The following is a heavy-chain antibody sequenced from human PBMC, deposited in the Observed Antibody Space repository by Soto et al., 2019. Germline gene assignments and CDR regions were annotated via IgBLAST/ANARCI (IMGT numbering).Heavy chain of an antibody. V-gene: IGHV5-51*01. CDR2: IYPGDSDT. CDR3: ARQHCSGGSCYSDDAFDI. CDR1: GYSFTSYW. J-gene: IGHJ3*02. D-gene: IGHD2-15*01. Sequence: LGESLKISCKGSGYSFTSYWIGWVRQMPGKGLEWMGIIYPGDSDTRYSPSFQGQVTISADKSISTAYLQWSSLKASDTAMYYCARQHCSGGSCYSDDAFDIWGQGTMVTVSS.